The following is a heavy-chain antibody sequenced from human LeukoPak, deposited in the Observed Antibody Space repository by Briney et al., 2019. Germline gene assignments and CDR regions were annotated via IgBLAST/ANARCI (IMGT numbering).Heavy chain of an antibody. J-gene: IGHJ6*03. CDR1: GFTFSSYG. CDR3: AKVSYCSSTSCYRGRYYYYMDV. Sequence: GGSLRLSCAASGFTFSSYGMHWVRQAPGKGLEWVAFIRYDGSNKYYADSVKGRFTISRDNSKNTLYLQMNSLRAEDTAVYYCAKVSYCSSTSCYRGRYYYYMDVWGKGTTVTISS. CDR2: IRYDGSNK. D-gene: IGHD2-2*01. V-gene: IGHV3-30*02.